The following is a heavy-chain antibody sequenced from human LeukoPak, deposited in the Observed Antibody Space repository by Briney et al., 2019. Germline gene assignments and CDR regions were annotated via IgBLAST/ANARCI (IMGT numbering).Heavy chain of an antibody. D-gene: IGHD2-8*01. CDR3: ARGRYCSNGVCQYFDY. J-gene: IGHJ4*02. CDR2: ITHNGGST. Sequence: PGGSLRLSCAASGFTFSSYPMYWVRQAPGKGLEYVSAITHNGGSTYYANSVKGRFTISRDNSKNTLYLQMGSLRAEDVAVYYCARGRYCSNGVCQYFDYWGQGTLVTVSS. V-gene: IGHV3-64*01. CDR1: GFTFSSYP.